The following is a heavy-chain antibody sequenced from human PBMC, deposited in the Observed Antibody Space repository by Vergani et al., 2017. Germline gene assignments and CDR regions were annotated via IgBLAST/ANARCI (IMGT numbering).Heavy chain of an antibody. V-gene: IGHV3-30*02. J-gene: IGHJ5*02. CDR3: GKTQGTVVGTWWFDP. CDR2: TRPHEDGA. Sequence: QVQLVESGGGVVQPGGSMRLSCSASGLTPSSYGVHWVRQAPGRGLESVTFTRPHEDGAFYSASVRGRFTVSRDNSKNTLYLEMNRLNVDDTAIYYCGKTQGTVVGTWWFDPWGQGTPVTVSS. CDR1: GLTPSSYG. D-gene: IGHD1-7*01.